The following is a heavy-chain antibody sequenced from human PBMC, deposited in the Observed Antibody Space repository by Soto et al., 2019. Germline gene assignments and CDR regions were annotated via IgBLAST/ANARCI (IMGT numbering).Heavy chain of an antibody. Sequence: SETLSLTCTVSGGSISSYYWSWIRQPPGKGLEWIGFIYYSGSTNYNPSLKSRLTISVDTSKNQFSLKLSSVTAADTAVYYCARGHSSGYYVYYFDYWGQGTLVTVSS. V-gene: IGHV4-59*08. CDR3: ARGHSSGYYVYYFDY. CDR1: GGSISSYY. D-gene: IGHD3-22*01. J-gene: IGHJ4*02. CDR2: IYYSGST.